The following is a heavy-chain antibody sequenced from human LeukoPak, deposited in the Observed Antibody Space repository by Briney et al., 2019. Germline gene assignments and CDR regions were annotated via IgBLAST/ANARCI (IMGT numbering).Heavy chain of an antibody. CDR2: IYYSGTT. D-gene: IGHD3-10*01. CDR3: ARGTYGSGSYY. CDR1: GGSISSGDYY. Sequence: SETLSLTCTVSGGSISSGDYYWRWIRQPPGKGLEWIGDIYYSGTTYYNPSLKSRVTITVDTSKNQFSLKLTSVTAADTAVYFCARGTYGSGSYYWGQGTLVTAAS. V-gene: IGHV4-30-4*01. J-gene: IGHJ4*02.